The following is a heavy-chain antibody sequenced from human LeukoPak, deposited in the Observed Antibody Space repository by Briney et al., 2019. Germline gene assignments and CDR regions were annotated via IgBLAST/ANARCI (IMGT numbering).Heavy chain of an antibody. CDR3: ARDVEGERRYYDSSGYRWFDP. CDR1: GGSISSYY. J-gene: IGHJ5*02. V-gene: IGHV4-4*07. Sequence: PSETLSLTCTVSGGSISSYYWSWIRQPAGKGLEWIGRIYTSGSTNYNPSLKSRVTMSVDTSKNQFSLKLSSVTAADTAVYYCARDVEGERRYYDSSGYRWFDPWGQGTLVTVSS. D-gene: IGHD3-22*01. CDR2: IYTSGST.